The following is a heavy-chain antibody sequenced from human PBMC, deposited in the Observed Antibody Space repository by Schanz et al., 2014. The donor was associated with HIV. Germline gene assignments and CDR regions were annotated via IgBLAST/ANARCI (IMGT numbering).Heavy chain of an antibody. CDR3: ARGEAITYYYHYYGMDV. CDR2: ISYDGSNK. V-gene: IGHV3-30*19. Sequence: VRLLESGGGLVQPGGSLRLSCTASGFTFSSSGMHWVRQAPGKGLEWVAVISYDGSNKNYADSVKGRFTISRDNSKKTLYLQMNSLRAEDTAVYYCARGEAITYYYHYYGMDVWGQGTTVTVSS. J-gene: IGHJ6*02. CDR1: GFTFSSSG. D-gene: IGHD1-20*01.